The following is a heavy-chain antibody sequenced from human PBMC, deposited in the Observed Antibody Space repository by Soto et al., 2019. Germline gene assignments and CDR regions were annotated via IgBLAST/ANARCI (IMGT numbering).Heavy chain of an antibody. J-gene: IGHJ6*03. CDR1: GFTFSNAW. Sequence: GGSLRLSCAASGFTFSNAWMSWVRQAPGKGLEWVGRIKSKTDGGTTDYAAPVKGRFTISRDDSKNTLYLQMNSLKTEDTAVYYCTTAWGSRSHERGRHMDVWGKGTTVTVSS. CDR2: IKSKTDGGTT. D-gene: IGHD3-16*01. CDR3: TTAWGSRSHERGRHMDV. V-gene: IGHV3-15*01.